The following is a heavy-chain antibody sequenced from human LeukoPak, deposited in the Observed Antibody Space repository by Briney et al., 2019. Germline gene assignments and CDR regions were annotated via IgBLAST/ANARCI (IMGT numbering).Heavy chain of an antibody. V-gene: IGHV4-34*01. CDR2: INHSGST. D-gene: IGHD3-3*01. Sequence: SGTLSLTCAAYGGSFSGYYWSWIRQPPGKGLEWIGEINHSGSTNYNPSLKSRVTISVDTSKNQFSLKLSSVTAADTAVYYCARVGFWSGYYYFDYWGQGTLVTVSS. CDR3: ARVGFWSGYYYFDY. J-gene: IGHJ4*02. CDR1: GGSFSGYY.